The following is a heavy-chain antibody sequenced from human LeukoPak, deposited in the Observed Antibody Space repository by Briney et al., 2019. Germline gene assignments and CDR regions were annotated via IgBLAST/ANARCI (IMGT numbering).Heavy chain of an antibody. D-gene: IGHD2-15*01. CDR1: GGSFSGYY. CDR2: IYYTGST. Sequence: PSETLSLTCAVYGGSFSGYYWTWIRQPPGKGLEWIGYIYYTGSTYYNASLKSRVTISSDTSMNLFSLKLRSVTAADTAVYFCARAMGLRPFDFWGQGTLVTVSS. J-gene: IGHJ4*02. CDR3: ARAMGLRPFDF. V-gene: IGHV4-30-4*01.